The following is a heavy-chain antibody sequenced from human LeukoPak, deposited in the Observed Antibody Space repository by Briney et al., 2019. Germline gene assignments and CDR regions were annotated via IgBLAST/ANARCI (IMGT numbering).Heavy chain of an antibody. D-gene: IGHD2-8*02. CDR1: GFTFTSYA. CDR2: ISYHGTNK. CDR3: ARDPTGGYRHFDF. Sequence: PGRSLRLSCAASGFTFTSYAMHWVRQAPGKGLEWVALISYHGTNKYYADSVKGRFTISSDNSKNTLYLQMNSLRTEDTAVYYSARDPTGGYRHFDFWGQGTLVTVSS. J-gene: IGHJ4*02. V-gene: IGHV3-30-3*01.